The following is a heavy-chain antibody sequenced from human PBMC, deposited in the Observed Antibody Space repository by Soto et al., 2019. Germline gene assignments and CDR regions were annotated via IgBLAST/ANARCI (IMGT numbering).Heavy chain of an antibody. CDR2: INHSGST. V-gene: IGHV4-34*01. Sequence: SETLSLTCAVYGGSFSGYYWSWIRQPPGKGLEWIGEINHSGSTNYNPSLKSRVTISVDTSKNQFSLKLSSVTAADTAVYYCARGKKSSWGHIGKSWFDPWGQGTLVTVSS. D-gene: IGHD6-13*01. CDR3: ARGKKSSWGHIGKSWFDP. J-gene: IGHJ5*02. CDR1: GGSFSGYY.